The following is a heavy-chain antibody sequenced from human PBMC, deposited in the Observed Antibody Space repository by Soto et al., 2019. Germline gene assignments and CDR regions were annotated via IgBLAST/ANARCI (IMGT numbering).Heavy chain of an antibody. CDR2: IYYSGST. CDR3: ARGLYGSGSYYNN. J-gene: IGHJ4*02. CDR1: GGSISSGDYY. D-gene: IGHD3-10*01. V-gene: IGHV4-30-4*01. Sequence: SETLSLTCTVSGGSISSGDYYWSWIRQPPGKGLEWIGYIYYSGSTYYNPSLKSRVTISLDTSKNQFSLKLSSVTAADTAVYYCARGLYGSGSYYNNWGQGTLVTVSS.